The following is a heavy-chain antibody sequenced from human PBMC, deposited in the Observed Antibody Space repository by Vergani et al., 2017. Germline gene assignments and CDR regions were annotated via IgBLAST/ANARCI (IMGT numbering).Heavy chain of an antibody. J-gene: IGHJ4*02. CDR1: GFTVSSNY. CDR3: AKAQVNYFDY. CDR2: ISGSGGST. V-gene: IGHV3-23*01. Sequence: EVQLLESGGGLVQPGGSLRLSCAASGFTVSSNYMSWVRQAPGKGLEWVSAISGSGGSTYYADSVKGRFTISRDNSKNTLYLQMNSLRAEDTAVYYCAKAQVNYFDYWGQGTLVTVSS.